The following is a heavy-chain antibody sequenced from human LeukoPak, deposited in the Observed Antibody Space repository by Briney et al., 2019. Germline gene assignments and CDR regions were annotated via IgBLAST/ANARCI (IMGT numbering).Heavy chain of an antibody. CDR3: ARESTRYYYDSSGYYLGAFDI. CDR2: IYHSGST. J-gene: IGHJ3*02. D-gene: IGHD3-22*01. CDR1: GGSISSSNW. Sequence: SGTLSLTCAVSGGSISSSNWWSWVRQPPGKGLEWIGEIYHSGSTNYNPSLKSRVTISVDKSKNQFSLKLSSVTAADTAVYYCARESTRYYYDSSGYYLGAFDIWGQGTMVTVSS. V-gene: IGHV4-4*02.